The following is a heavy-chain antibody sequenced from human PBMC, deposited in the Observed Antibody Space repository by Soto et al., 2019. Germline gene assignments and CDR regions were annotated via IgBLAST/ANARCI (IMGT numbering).Heavy chain of an antibody. CDR3: AKSRDHQMVRGVISFYYYYGMDV. D-gene: IGHD3-10*01. CDR2: ISYDGSNK. Sequence: GGSLRLSCAASGFTFSSYGMHWVRQAPGKGLEWVAVISYDGSNKYYADSVKGRFTISRDNSKNTLYLQMNSLRAEDTAVYYCAKSRDHQMVRGVISFYYYYGMDVWGQGTTVTVSS. J-gene: IGHJ6*02. CDR1: GFTFSSYG. V-gene: IGHV3-30*18.